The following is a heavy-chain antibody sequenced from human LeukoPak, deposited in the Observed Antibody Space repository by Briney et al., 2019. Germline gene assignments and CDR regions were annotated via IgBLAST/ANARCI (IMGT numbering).Heavy chain of an antibody. D-gene: IGHD6-13*01. V-gene: IGHV3-9*01. J-gene: IGHJ4*02. CDR1: GFTFDDYA. Sequence: SGRSLRLSCAASGFTFDDYAMHWVRHAPGKGLEWVSGISWNSGSIGYADSVKGRFTISRDNAKNSLYLQMNSLRAEDTALYYCAKDKVGRSSSSTSFDYWGQGTLVTVSS. CDR2: ISWNSGSI. CDR3: AKDKVGRSSSSTSFDY.